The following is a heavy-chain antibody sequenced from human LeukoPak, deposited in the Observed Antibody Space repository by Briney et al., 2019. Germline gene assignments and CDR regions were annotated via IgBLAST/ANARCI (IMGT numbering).Heavy chain of an antibody. D-gene: IGHD5-24*01. CDR2: INPNSGGK. Sequence: ASVTVSFKASGYTFTDYYMHWVRQAPGQGREWMGWINPNSGGKNYAQKFQGRVTMTRDKSISTAYMELYSLRSDDTAVYYCARSAVEMATRTYYYYYMDVWGKGTTVTISS. V-gene: IGHV1-2*02. CDR3: ARSAVEMATRTYYYYYMDV. J-gene: IGHJ6*03. CDR1: GYTFTDYY.